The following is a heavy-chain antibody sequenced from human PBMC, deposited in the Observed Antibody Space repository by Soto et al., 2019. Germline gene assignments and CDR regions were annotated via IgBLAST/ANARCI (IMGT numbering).Heavy chain of an antibody. Sequence: SVKVSCKASGGTFSSYAISWVRQAPGQGLEWMGGIIPIFGTANYAQKCQGRVTITADKSTSTAYMELSSLRSEDTAVYYCARDRGVAAHNWFDPWGQGTLVTVSS. CDR2: IIPIFGTA. D-gene: IGHD3-10*01. CDR3: ARDRGVAAHNWFDP. V-gene: IGHV1-69*06. J-gene: IGHJ5*02. CDR1: GGTFSSYA.